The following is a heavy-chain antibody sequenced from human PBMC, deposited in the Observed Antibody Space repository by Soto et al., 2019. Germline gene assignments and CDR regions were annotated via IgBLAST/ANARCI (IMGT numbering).Heavy chain of an antibody. D-gene: IGHD1-26*01. CDR2: IVVGSGNT. Sequence: GASVKVSCKASGFTFTSSAMQWVRQARGQRLEWIGWIVVGSGNTNYAQKFQERVTITRDMSTSTAYMELSSLRSEDTAVYYCAADPRGGVGAATDYWGQGTLVTVSS. CDR3: AADPRGGVGAATDY. J-gene: IGHJ4*02. V-gene: IGHV1-58*02. CDR1: GFTFTSSA.